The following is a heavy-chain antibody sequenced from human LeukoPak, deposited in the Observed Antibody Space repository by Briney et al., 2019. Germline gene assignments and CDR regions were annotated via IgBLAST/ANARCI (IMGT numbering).Heavy chain of an antibody. V-gene: IGHV3-23*01. Sequence: QSGGSLRLSCAASGFTFSSYAMSWVRQAPGKELEWVSAISGSGGSTYYADSVKGRFTISRDNSKNTLYLQMNSLRAEDTAVYYCARDRVAAVDWNYYGMDVWGQGTTVTVSS. CDR3: ARDRVAAVDWNYYGMDV. CDR1: GFTFSSYA. D-gene: IGHD2-15*01. J-gene: IGHJ6*02. CDR2: ISGSGGST.